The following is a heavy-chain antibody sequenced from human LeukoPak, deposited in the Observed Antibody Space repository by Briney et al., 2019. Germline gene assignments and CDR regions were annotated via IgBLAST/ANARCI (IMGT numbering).Heavy chain of an antibody. J-gene: IGHJ5*02. Sequence: GGSLRLSCAASGFTFSSYSMNWVRQAPGKGLEWVSSISSSNSYIYYADSVKGRFTISRDNSKNTLYLQMNSLRAEDTAVYYCARGENYYDSSGHGDWFDPWGQGALVTVSS. CDR2: ISSSNSYI. CDR3: ARGENYYDSSGHGDWFDP. CDR1: GFTFSSYS. V-gene: IGHV3-21*01. D-gene: IGHD3-22*01.